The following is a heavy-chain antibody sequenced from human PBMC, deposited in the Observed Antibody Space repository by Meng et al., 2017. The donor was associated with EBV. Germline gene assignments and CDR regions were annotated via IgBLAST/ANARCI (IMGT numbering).Heavy chain of an antibody. CDR3: ARAGGWFDP. Sequence: QLQLPESVTGLVNPSDTLSLTCSVSGDSNSSSYYWPWIRQPPGKGLEWIANIYYSGSTYYNPSLKSRVTISVDTSKNQFSLKVSYVTAEDTAVYYCARAGGWFDPWGQGSLVTVSS. J-gene: IGHJ5*02. V-gene: IGHV4-38-2*02. CDR1: GDSNSSSYY. CDR2: IYYSGST. D-gene: IGHD1-26*01.